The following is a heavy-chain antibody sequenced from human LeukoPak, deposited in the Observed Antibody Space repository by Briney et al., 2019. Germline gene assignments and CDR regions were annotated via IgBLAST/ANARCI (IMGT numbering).Heavy chain of an antibody. CDR3: AKDHSSWRRSPTDRPWDDY. CDR1: GFTFSSYG. J-gene: IGHJ4*02. V-gene: IGHV3-30*02. CDR2: IRYDGSNK. Sequence: GGSLRLSCAASGFTFSSYGMHWVRQAPGKGLEWVAFIRYDGSNKYYVGSVKGRFTISRDNSKNTLYLQMYSLRLEDTAVYYCAKDHSSWRRSPTDRPWDDYWGQGSLVTVSS. D-gene: IGHD2/OR15-2a*01.